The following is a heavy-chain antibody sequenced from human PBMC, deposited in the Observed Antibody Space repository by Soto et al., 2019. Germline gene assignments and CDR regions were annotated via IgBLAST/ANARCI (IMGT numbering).Heavy chain of an antibody. Sequence: PSETLSLTCAVYGGSFSGYYWSWIRQRPGKGLEWIGEINHSGSTNYNPSLKSRVTISVDTSKNQFSLKLSSVTAADTAVYYCARGPDIYIWGSYRERLPVYWGQGTLVTVSS. CDR2: INHSGST. CDR3: ARGPDIYIWGSYRERLPVY. CDR1: GGSFSGYY. V-gene: IGHV4-34*01. J-gene: IGHJ4*02. D-gene: IGHD3-16*02.